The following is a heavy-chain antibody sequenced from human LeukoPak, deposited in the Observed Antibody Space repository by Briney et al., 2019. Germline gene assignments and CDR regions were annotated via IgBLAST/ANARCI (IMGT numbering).Heavy chain of an antibody. CDR1: GGSISSGGYY. Sequence: SQTLSLTCTVSGGSISSGGYYWSWIRQHPGKGLEWIGYIYYSGSTYYNPSLKSRVTISVDTSKNQFSLKLSSVTAADTAVYYCARVADSSGYAEPSAFDIWGQGTMVTVSS. D-gene: IGHD3-22*01. CDR2: IYYSGST. J-gene: IGHJ3*02. CDR3: ARVADSSGYAEPSAFDI. V-gene: IGHV4-31*03.